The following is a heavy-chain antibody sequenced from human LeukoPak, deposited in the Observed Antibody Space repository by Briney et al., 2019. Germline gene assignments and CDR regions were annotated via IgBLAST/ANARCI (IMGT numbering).Heavy chain of an antibody. CDR3: ARTSSSGWYVDGMDV. D-gene: IGHD6-19*01. Sequence: SETLSLTCAVYGGSLSGYYWSWIRQPPGKGLEWIGEINHSGSTNYNPSLKSRVTISVDTSKNQFSLKLSSVTAADTAVYYCARTSSSGWYVDGMDVWGQGTTVTVSS. CDR2: INHSGST. V-gene: IGHV4-34*01. CDR1: GGSLSGYY. J-gene: IGHJ6*02.